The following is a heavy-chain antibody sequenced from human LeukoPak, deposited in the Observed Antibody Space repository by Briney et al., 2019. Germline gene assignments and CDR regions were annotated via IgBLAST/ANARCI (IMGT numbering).Heavy chain of an antibody. Sequence: GGSLRLSCTPSGFIFSDYCMGWIRQAPGKGLEWVSYITSSGRNLFYADSMKGRFTISRDNSKNTLYLQMNSLRAEDTAVYYCARNKYSSSWYSSDYFDYWGQGTLVTVSS. CDR1: GFIFSDYC. J-gene: IGHJ4*02. CDR2: ITSSGRNL. V-gene: IGHV3-11*01. CDR3: ARNKYSSSWYSSDYFDY. D-gene: IGHD6-13*01.